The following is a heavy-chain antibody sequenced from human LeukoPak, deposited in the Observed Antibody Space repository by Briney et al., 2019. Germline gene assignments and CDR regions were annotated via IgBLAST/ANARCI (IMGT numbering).Heavy chain of an antibody. CDR1: GYTFTSYD. D-gene: IGHD3-10*01. CDR2: MNPNSGNT. V-gene: IGHV1-8*01. Sequence: ASVKVSCKASGYTFTSYDINWVRQATGQGLEWMGWMNPNSGNTGYAQKFQGRVTMTRNTSISTAYMELSSLRSEDTAVYYCARSERITMVRGVEYNWFDPWGQGTLVTVSS. CDR3: ARSERITMVRGVEYNWFDP. J-gene: IGHJ5*02.